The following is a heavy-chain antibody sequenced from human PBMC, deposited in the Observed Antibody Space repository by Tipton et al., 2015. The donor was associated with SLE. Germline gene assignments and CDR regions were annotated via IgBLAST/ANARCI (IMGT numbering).Heavy chain of an antibody. V-gene: IGHV3-30*04. CDR2: ISYDGSNK. CDR3: ARVIAAPPYGMDV. J-gene: IGHJ6*02. Sequence: SLRLSCAASGFTFSNYATHWVRQAPGKGLEWVTFISYDGSNKYYGDSVKGRFTISRDNSKSTLYLQMSSLRPEDTAVYYCARVIAAPPYGMDVWGQGTTVTVSS. D-gene: IGHD6-13*01. CDR1: GFTFSNYA.